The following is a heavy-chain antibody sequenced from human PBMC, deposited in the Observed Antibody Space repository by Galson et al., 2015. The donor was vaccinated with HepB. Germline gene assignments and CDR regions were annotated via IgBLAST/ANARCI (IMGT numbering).Heavy chain of an antibody. CDR2: IYYSGST. V-gene: IGHV4-61*01. CDR3: ARESGSLAD. Sequence: SESLSLTCTVSGGSVSSGSYDWSWLGQPPGKGLEWIGYIYYSGSTNYNPSLKSRVTISVDTSKNQFSLKLSSVAAADSAVYYCARESGSLADWGQGTLVTVSS. CDR1: GGSVSSGSYD. D-gene: IGHD3-3*01. J-gene: IGHJ4*02.